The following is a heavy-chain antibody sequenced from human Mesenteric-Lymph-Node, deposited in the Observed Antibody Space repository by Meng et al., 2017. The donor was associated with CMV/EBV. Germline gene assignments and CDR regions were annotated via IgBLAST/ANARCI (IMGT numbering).Heavy chain of an antibody. J-gene: IGHJ3*02. Sequence: GESLKISCAASGFTFSNYGVHWVRQAPGKGLEWVTFIRYDGSKKYYADSVKGRFTISRDKSKNTLYLQMNSLRAEDTAVYYCAKAREMATIVAAFDIWGQGTMVTVSS. CDR2: IRYDGSKK. CDR3: AKAREMATIVAAFDI. V-gene: IGHV3-30*02. CDR1: GFTFSNYG. D-gene: IGHD5-24*01.